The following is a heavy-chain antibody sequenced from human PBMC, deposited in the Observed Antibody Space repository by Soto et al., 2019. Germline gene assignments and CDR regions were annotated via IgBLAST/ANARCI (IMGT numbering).Heavy chain of an antibody. Sequence: QVQLVQSGAEVKKPWSSVKVSCKASGGTFSSYAISWVRQAPGQGLEWMGGIIPIFGTANYAQKFQGRVTITADESTGTAYMVLSSLRSEDTAVYYCARVRIGTTSYYFDYWGQGTLVTVSS. CDR2: IIPIFGTA. CDR3: ARVRIGTTSYYFDY. CDR1: GGTFSSYA. J-gene: IGHJ4*02. D-gene: IGHD1-7*01. V-gene: IGHV1-69*12.